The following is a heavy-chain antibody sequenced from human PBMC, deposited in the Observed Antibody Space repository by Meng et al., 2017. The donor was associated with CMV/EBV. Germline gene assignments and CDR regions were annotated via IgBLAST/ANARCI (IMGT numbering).Heavy chain of an antibody. CDR2: INPNSGGT. CDR3: ARGGEDIVVVPAAILFDY. CDR1: GGTFSSYA. J-gene: IGHJ4*02. Sequence: ASVKVSCKASGGTFSSYAISWVRQAPGQGLEWMGWINPNSGGTNYAQKFQGRVTMTRDTSISTAYMELSRLRSDDTAVYYCARGGEDIVVVPAAILFDYWGQGTLVTVSS. D-gene: IGHD2-2*01. V-gene: IGHV1-2*02.